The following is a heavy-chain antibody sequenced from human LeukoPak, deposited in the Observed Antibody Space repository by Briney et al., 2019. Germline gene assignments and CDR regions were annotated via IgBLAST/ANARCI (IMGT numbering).Heavy chain of an antibody. CDR2: ISGSGGST. CDR3: ATDYSNPQDY. CDR1: GFTFSSYS. J-gene: IGHJ4*02. Sequence: PGGSLRLSCAASGFTFSSYSMHWVRQAPGKGLEWASAISGSGGSTYYADSVKGRFTISRDNSKNTLYLQMNSLRAEDTAVYYCATDYSNPQDYWGQGTLVTVSS. V-gene: IGHV3-23*01. D-gene: IGHD4-11*01.